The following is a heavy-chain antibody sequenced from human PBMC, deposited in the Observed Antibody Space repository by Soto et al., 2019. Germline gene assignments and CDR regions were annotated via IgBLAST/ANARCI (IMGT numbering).Heavy chain of an antibody. CDR1: GFSLSTTRVG. J-gene: IGHJ4*02. CDR3: AHSVVAGLGYYFDY. Sequence: QITLKESGPTLVKPTQTLTLTCTFSGFSLSTTRVGVGWIRQPPGKALEWLALIYWDDDKRYSPSLKSRLTITKDPSKNQVVLTMTNMDPVDTATYYCAHSVVAGLGYYFDYWGQGTLVTVSS. V-gene: IGHV2-5*02. CDR2: IYWDDDK. D-gene: IGHD6-19*01.